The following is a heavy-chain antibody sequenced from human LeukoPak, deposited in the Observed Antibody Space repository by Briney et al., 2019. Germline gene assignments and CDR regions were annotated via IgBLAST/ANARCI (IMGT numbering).Heavy chain of an antibody. D-gene: IGHD6-19*01. CDR3: ARGAGWYQY. V-gene: IGHV4-59*01. CDR1: GASISSDY. J-gene: IGHJ4*02. CDR2: IYYSRST. Sequence: PSETLSPTCTVSGASISSDYWSWIRQPPGKGLEWMGYIYYSRSTKYNPSLESRVTLSVDTSRNQFSLNLNSVTAADTAVYYCARGAGWYQYWGQGTLVTVSS.